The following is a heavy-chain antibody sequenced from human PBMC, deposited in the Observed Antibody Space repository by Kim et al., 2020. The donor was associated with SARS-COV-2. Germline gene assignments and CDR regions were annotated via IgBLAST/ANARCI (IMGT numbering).Heavy chain of an antibody. CDR2: INHSGST. J-gene: IGHJ5*02. CDR3: ARGGDRKWKRERGFDP. V-gene: IGHV4-34*01. D-gene: IGHD1-1*01. CDR1: GGSFSGYY. Sequence: SETLSLTCAVYGGSFSGYYWSWIRQPPGKGLEWIGEINHSGSTNYNPSLKSRVTISVDTSKNQFSLKLSSVTAADTAVYYCARGGDRKWKRERGFDPWGQGTLVTVSS.